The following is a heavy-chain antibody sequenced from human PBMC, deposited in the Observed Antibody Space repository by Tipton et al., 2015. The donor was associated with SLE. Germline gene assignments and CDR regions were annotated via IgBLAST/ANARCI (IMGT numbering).Heavy chain of an antibody. V-gene: IGHV3-23*01. D-gene: IGHD3-3*01. CDR2: ISGSGGST. Sequence: SLRLSCAASGFTFSSYAMSWVRQAPGKGLEWVSAISGSGGSTYYADSVKGRFTISRDNSKNTLYLQMNSLRAEDTAVYYCAKVGSDYDFWSGYTDYYYMDVWGKGTTVTVSS. CDR3: AKVGSDYDFWSGYTDYYYMDV. J-gene: IGHJ6*03. CDR1: GFTFSSYA.